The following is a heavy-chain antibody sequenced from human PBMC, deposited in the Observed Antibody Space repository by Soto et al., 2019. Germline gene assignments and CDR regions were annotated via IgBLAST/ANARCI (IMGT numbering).Heavy chain of an antibody. D-gene: IGHD2-21*02. J-gene: IGHJ6*02. CDR1: GFSFSSIGEG. V-gene: IGHV2-5*02. Sequence: QSTLKESGATLVKPTQTLTLTCTFPGFSFSSIGEGVGWIRQPPGKALEWLALIYWDDDKRYSPSLKSRLTISKDTSKKHVVLTMTNMDPVDTATYYCVQSRCGGDCLQSYSSHSYYGLDVWGQGTTVTVSS. CDR3: VQSRCGGDCLQSYSSHSYYGLDV. CDR2: IYWDDDK.